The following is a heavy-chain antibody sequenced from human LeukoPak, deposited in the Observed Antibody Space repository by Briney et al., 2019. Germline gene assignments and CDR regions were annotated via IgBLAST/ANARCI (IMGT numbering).Heavy chain of an antibody. CDR3: ARARSRVAVAGMIDWFDP. CDR1: GYTFTGYY. CDR2: INPNSGGT. J-gene: IGHJ5*02. Sequence: ASVKVSCKASGYTFTGYYMHWVRQAPGQGLEWMGWINPNSGGTNYAQKFQGRVTMTRDTSISTAYMELSRLRSDDTAVYYCARARSRVAVAGMIDWFDPWGQGTLVTVSS. V-gene: IGHV1-2*02. D-gene: IGHD6-19*01.